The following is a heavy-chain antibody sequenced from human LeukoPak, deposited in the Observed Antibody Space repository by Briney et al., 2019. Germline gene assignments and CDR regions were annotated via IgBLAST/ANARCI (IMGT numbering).Heavy chain of an antibody. V-gene: IGHV3-30*18. Sequence: PGGSLRLSCAAFGFTFSSYGMHWVRQAPGKGLEWVAVISYDGSNKYYADSVKGRFTISRDNSKNTLYLQMNSLRAEDTAVYYCAKERVGAPDYWGQGTLVTVSS. J-gene: IGHJ4*02. D-gene: IGHD1-26*01. CDR3: AKERVGAPDY. CDR2: ISYDGSNK. CDR1: GFTFSSYG.